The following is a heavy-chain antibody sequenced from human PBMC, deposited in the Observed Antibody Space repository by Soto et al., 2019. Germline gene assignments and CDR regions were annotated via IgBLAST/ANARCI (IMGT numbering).Heavy chain of an antibody. CDR2: ISGSSYI. D-gene: IGHD3-16*02. Sequence: EVQLVESGGGLVKPGGSLRLSCAASGFTFSSYSMTWVRQAPGKGLEWVSSISGSSYIYYADSVKGRFTISRDNAKNSLYLQMNSLRAEDTAVYYCARAAEYDSVWGSYRADWFDPWGQGTLVTVSS. V-gene: IGHV3-21*01. J-gene: IGHJ5*02. CDR1: GFTFSSYS. CDR3: ARAAEYDSVWGSYRADWFDP.